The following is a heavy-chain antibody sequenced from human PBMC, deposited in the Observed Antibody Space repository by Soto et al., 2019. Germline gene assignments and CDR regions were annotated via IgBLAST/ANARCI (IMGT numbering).Heavy chain of an antibody. V-gene: IGHV3-30*18. Sequence: GGSLRLSCAASGFTFSSYGMHWVGQAPGKGLEWVAVISYDGSNKYYADSVKGRFTISRDNSKNTLYLQMNSLRAEDTAVYYCAKDPWVNYYGSGSYYNDAFDIWGQGTMVTVSS. CDR2: ISYDGSNK. D-gene: IGHD3-10*01. CDR3: AKDPWVNYYGSGSYYNDAFDI. J-gene: IGHJ3*02. CDR1: GFTFSSYG.